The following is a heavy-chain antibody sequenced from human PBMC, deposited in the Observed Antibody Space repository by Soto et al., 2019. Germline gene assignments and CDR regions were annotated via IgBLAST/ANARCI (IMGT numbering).Heavy chain of an antibody. CDR1: GGSISSGGYY. CDR3: ARCGFDWLLSAAYGMDV. CDR2: IYYSGST. V-gene: IGHV4-31*03. J-gene: IGHJ6*02. D-gene: IGHD3-9*01. Sequence: LSLTCTVSGGSISSGGYYWSWIRQHPGKGLEWIGYIYYSGSTYYNPSLKSRVTISVDTSKNQFSLKLSSVTAADTAVYYCARCGFDWLLSAAYGMDVWGQGTTVTVSS.